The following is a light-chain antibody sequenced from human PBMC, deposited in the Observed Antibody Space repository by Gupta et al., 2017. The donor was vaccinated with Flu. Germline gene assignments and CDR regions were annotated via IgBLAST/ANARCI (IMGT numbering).Light chain of an antibody. V-gene: IGLV1-51*02. CDR2: END. CDR1: SSNIGSDL. CDR3: ATWDRTLSAGV. Sequence: KVTISCSGSSSNIGSDLVYWYHQVPGTAPKLVIHENDRRPLGIPDRFSGSKSGTSATLAITGLQPGDEADYYCATWDRTLSAGVFGGGTKVTVL. J-gene: IGLJ2*01.